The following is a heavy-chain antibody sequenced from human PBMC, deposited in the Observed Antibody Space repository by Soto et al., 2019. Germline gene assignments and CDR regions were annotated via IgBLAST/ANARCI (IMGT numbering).Heavy chain of an antibody. J-gene: IGHJ6*02. CDR3: ESSVYDFWSGFYHYYGMDV. Sequence: QVQLVQSGAEVKKPGSSVKVSCKASGGTFSSYAISWVRQAPGQGLEWMGGIIPIFGTANYAQKFQGRVTITADESTSTDYMELSSLRSEDTAVYYCESSVYDFWSGFYHYYGMDVWGQGTTVTVSS. CDR2: IIPIFGTA. D-gene: IGHD3-3*01. CDR1: GGTFSSYA. V-gene: IGHV1-69*12.